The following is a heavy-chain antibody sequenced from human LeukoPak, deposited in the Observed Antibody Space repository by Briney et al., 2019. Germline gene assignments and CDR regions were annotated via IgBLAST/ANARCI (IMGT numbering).Heavy chain of an antibody. J-gene: IGHJ6*03. CDR2: MYHSGST. Sequence: SETLSLTCSVSGYSISSAYYWGWIRQPPGKGLEWIGTMYHSGSTNYNPSLKSRVTISVDTSKNQFSLKLSSVTAADTAVYYCARRVVPAAVWGNYYYYYYMDVWGKGTTVTVSS. CDR1: GYSISSAYY. CDR3: ARRVVPAAVWGNYYYYYYMDV. D-gene: IGHD2-2*01. V-gene: IGHV4-38-2*02.